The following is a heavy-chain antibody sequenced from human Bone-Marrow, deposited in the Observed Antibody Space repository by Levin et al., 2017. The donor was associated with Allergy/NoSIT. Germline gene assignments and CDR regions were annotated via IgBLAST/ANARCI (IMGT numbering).Heavy chain of an antibody. CDR2: IIPILNIA. CDR1: EGTFGSST. CDR3: ARNNDAYASGSPY. D-gene: IGHD3-10*01. J-gene: IGHJ1*01. Sequence: ASVKVSCKPSEGTFGSSTFTWVRQAPGQGLEWVGRIIPILNIADSSQKLQGRVTITADRSTNTVYLELTRLTFDDTAVYYCARNNDAYASGSPYWGQGTLVTVSS. V-gene: IGHV1-69*02.